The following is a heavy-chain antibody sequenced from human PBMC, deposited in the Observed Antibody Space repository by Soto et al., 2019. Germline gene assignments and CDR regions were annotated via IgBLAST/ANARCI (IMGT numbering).Heavy chain of an antibody. V-gene: IGHV1-3*01. D-gene: IGHD3-3*01. CDR1: GYTFTSYA. Sequence: ASVKVSCKASGYTFTSYAMHWVRQAPGQRLEWMGWINAGNGNTKYSQKFQGRVTITRDTSASTAYMELSSLRSEDTAVYYCATAPIITIFGVVNYYGMDVWGRGTTVTVSS. CDR2: INAGNGNT. J-gene: IGHJ6*02. CDR3: ATAPIITIFGVVNYYGMDV.